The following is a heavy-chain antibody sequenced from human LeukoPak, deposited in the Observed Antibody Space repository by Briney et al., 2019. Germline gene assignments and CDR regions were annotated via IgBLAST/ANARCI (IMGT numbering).Heavy chain of an antibody. CDR2: ISSSGSTR. D-gene: IGHD3-22*01. CDR1: GFTFSSYE. CDR3: ARVITTRSKSTFLDY. V-gene: IGHV3-48*03. J-gene: IGHJ4*02. Sequence: PGGSLRLSCAASGFTFSSYEMNWVRQAPGKGLEWVSYISSSGSTRYYADSVKGRFTISRDNAKNSLYLQMNSLRAEDTAVYYCARVITTRSKSTFLDYWGQGTLVTVSS.